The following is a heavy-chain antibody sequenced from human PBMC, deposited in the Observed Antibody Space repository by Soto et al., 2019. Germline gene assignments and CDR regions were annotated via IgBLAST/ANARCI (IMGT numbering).Heavy chain of an antibody. CDR1: GGSISSYY. J-gene: IGHJ4*02. Sequence: QVQLQESGPGLVKPSETLSLTCTVSGGSISSYYWSWIRQPPGKGLEWIGYIYYSGSTNYNPSLKSRVPISVDTSKNQFPLKLSSVTAADTAVYYCATKGVGWTFDYWGQGTLVTVSS. D-gene: IGHD1-26*01. V-gene: IGHV4-59*08. CDR2: IYYSGST. CDR3: ATKGVGWTFDY.